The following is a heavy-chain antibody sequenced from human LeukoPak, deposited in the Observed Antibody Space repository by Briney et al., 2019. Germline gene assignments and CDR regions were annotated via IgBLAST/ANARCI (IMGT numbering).Heavy chain of an antibody. CDR1: GDSVSSNSAA. D-gene: IGHD1-26*01. V-gene: IGHV6-1*01. CDR3: ARSYSGYVDY. Sequence: SQTLSLTCAISGDSVSSNSAAWTWIRQSPSRGLEWLGRTFYRSKWHNDYALSVKSRIAINPDTSKNQLSLHLNSVTPEDTAVYYCARSYSGYVDYWGQGTLVTVSS. CDR2: TFYRSKWHN. J-gene: IGHJ4*02.